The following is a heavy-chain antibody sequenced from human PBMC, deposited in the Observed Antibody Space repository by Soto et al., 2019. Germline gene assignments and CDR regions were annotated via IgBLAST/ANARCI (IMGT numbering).Heavy chain of an antibody. Sequence: ASVKVSCKASGYTFTSYGISWVRQAPGQGLEWMGWISAYNGNTNYAQKLQGRVTMTTDTSTSTAFMELRSLRSDDTAVYYCARKNGYYDSSGYYSYYYGMDVWGQGTTVTVSS. CDR1: GYTFTSYG. CDR3: ARKNGYYDSSGYYSYYYGMDV. CDR2: ISAYNGNT. V-gene: IGHV1-18*01. D-gene: IGHD3-22*01. J-gene: IGHJ6*02.